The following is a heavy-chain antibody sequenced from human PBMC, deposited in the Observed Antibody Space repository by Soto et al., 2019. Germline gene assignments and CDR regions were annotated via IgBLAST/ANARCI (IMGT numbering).Heavy chain of an antibody. Sequence: SETLSLTCAVYGGSFSGYYWSWIRQPPGKGLEWIGEINHSGSTNYNPSLKSRVTISVDTSKNQFSLKLSSVTAADTAVYYCARGPFGGWVTRYYFDYWGQGTLVTVSS. D-gene: IGHD2-21*02. CDR3: ARGPFGGWVTRYYFDY. CDR1: GGSFSGYY. V-gene: IGHV4-34*01. J-gene: IGHJ4*02. CDR2: INHSGST.